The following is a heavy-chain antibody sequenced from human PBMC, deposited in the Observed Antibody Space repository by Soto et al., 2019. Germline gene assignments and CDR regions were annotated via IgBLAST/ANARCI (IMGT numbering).Heavy chain of an antibody. CDR2: IYSGGST. D-gene: IGHD3-9*01. CDR1: GFTVSSNY. J-gene: IGHJ4*02. Sequence: GGSLRLSCAASGFTVSSNYMSWVRQAPGKGLERVSVIYSGGSTYYADSVKGRFTTSRDNSKNTLYLQMNSLRAEDTAVYYCARERYFDWSYDYWGQGTLVTVSS. V-gene: IGHV3-53*01. CDR3: ARERYFDWSYDY.